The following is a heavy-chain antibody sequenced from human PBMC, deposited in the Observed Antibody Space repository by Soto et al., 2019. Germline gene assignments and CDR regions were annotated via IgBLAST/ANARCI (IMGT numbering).Heavy chain of an antibody. Sequence: LSLTCAVYCGSFSGYYWSWIRQPPGKGLEWIGEINHSGSTNYNPSLKSRVTISVDTSKNQFSLKLSSVTAADTAVYYCARVSNYDILTGYYTRQNWFDPWGQGTLVTVSS. CDR3: ARVSNYDILTGYYTRQNWFDP. D-gene: IGHD3-9*01. CDR1: CGSFSGYY. CDR2: INHSGST. V-gene: IGHV4-34*01. J-gene: IGHJ5*02.